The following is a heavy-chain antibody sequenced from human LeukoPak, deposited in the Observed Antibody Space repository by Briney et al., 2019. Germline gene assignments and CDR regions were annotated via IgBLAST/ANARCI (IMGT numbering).Heavy chain of an antibody. CDR3: ARGGATIFGVDTKTFDP. Sequence: SQTLSLTCTVSGGSISSGGYYWSWIRQPPGKGLEWIGYIYHSGSTYYNPSLKSRVTISVDRSKNQFSLKLSSVTAADTAVYYCARGGATIFGVDTKTFDPWGQGTLVTVSS. J-gene: IGHJ5*02. V-gene: IGHV4-30-2*01. D-gene: IGHD3-3*01. CDR1: GGSISSGGYY. CDR2: IYHSGST.